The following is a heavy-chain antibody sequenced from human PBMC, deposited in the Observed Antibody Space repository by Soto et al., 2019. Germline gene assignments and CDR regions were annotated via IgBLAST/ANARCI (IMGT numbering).Heavy chain of an antibody. CDR1: GGTFSSYA. D-gene: IGHD5-12*01. Sequence: SVKVSCKASGGTFSSYAISWVRQAPGRGLEWMGGIIPIFGTANYAQKFQGRVTITADESTSTAYMELSSLRSEDTAVYYCARSGYDPTPKFDDWGQGTLVTVSS. CDR2: IIPIFGTA. J-gene: IGHJ4*02. V-gene: IGHV1-69*13. CDR3: ARSGYDPTPKFDD.